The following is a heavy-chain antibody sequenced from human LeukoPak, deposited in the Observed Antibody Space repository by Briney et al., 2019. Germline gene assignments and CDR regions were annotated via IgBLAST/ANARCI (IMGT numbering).Heavy chain of an antibody. J-gene: IGHJ4*02. CDR1: GFTVSSNY. CDR2: IYSGGNT. Sequence: GGSLRLSCAASGFTVSSNYMSWVRQAPGKGLEWVSVIYSGGNTYYADSVKGRFTISRDNSKNTLYLQMSSLRVEDTAVYYCASGYSNSWYSADFDYWGQGTLVTVSS. D-gene: IGHD6-13*01. V-gene: IGHV3-66*01. CDR3: ASGYSNSWYSADFDY.